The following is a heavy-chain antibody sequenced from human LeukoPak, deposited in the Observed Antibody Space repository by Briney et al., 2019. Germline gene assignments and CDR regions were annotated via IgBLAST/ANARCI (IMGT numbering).Heavy chain of an antibody. D-gene: IGHD6-13*01. CDR2: INPNSGGT. V-gene: IGHV1-2*06. CDR1: GYTFTGYY. CDR3: ATDLMSSSWYREYYFDY. Sequence: ASVRVSCKASGYTFTGYYMHWVRQAPGQGLEWMGRINPNSGGTNYAQKFQGRVTMTEDTSTDTAYMELSSLRSEDTAVYYCATDLMSSSWYREYYFDYWGQGTLVTVSS. J-gene: IGHJ4*02.